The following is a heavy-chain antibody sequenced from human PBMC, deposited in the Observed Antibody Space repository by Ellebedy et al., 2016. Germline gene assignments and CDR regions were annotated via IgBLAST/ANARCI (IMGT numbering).Heavy chain of an antibody. CDR2: INHSGST. V-gene: IGHV4-34*01. CDR3: ARVSWNVFYIWFNP. Sequence: SETLSLTXAVYGGSFSGYYWSWIRQPPGKGLEWIGEINHSGSTNYNPSLKSRVTISVDTSKNQFSLKLSSVTAADTAVYYCARVSWNVFYIWFNPWGQGTLVTVSS. CDR1: GGSFSGYY. J-gene: IGHJ5*02. D-gene: IGHD1-1*01.